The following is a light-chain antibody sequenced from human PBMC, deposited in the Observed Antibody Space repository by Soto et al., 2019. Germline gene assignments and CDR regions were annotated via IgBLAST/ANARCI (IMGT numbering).Light chain of an antibody. CDR2: SNN. CDR3: AAWDASLNAHV. V-gene: IGLV1-44*01. J-gene: IGLJ1*01. Sequence: QSVLTQPPSASGTPGQRITISCSGTSSNIGSNTVNWYQQLPGTAPQQLIYSNNQRPSGVPDRLSGSKSGTSASLAISGGQYAEEAAYYCAAWDASLNAHVFGTGTKLTVL. CDR1: SSNIGSNT.